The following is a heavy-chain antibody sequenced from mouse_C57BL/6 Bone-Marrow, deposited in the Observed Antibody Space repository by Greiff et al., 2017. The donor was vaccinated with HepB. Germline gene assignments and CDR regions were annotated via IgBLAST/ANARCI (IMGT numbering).Heavy chain of an antibody. D-gene: IGHD1-1*01. J-gene: IGHJ1*03. CDR3: ARIPYYYGSSYWYFDV. Sequence: VMLVESGAELARPGASVKLSCKASGYTFTSYGISWVKQRTGQGLEWIGEIYPRSGNTYYNEKFKGKATLTADKSSSTAYMELRSLTSEDSAVYFCARIPYYYGSSYWYFDVWGTGTTVTVSS. CDR1: GYTFTSYG. CDR2: IYPRSGNT. V-gene: IGHV1-81*01.